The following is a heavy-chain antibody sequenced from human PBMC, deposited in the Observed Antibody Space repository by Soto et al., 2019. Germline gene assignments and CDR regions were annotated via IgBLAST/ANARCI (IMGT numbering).Heavy chain of an antibody. J-gene: IGHJ6*03. CDR2: INHSGST. V-gene: IGHV4-34*01. D-gene: IGHD3-10*01. CDR1: GGSFSGYY. Sequence: PSETLSLTCAVYGGSFSGYYWSWIRQPPGKGLEWIGEINHSGSTNYNPSLKSRVTISVDTSKNQFSLKLSSVTAADTAVYYCARVTSRPYYYGSGSYPRPYYYYYMDVWGKGTTVTVSS. CDR3: ARVTSRPYYYGSGSYPRPYYYYYMDV.